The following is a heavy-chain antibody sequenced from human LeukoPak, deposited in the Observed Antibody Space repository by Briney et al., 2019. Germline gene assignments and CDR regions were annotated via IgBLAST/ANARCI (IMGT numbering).Heavy chain of an antibody. V-gene: IGHV1-2*02. CDR3: ARDHGSGSLDFDY. D-gene: IGHD3-10*01. CDR1: GYTFTSYD. CDR2: INPNSGGT. J-gene: IGHJ4*02. Sequence: ASVKVSCKASGYTFTSYDINWVRQATGQGLEWRGWINPNSGGTNYAQKYQGRVTMNRDTSISTAYMELSRLRSGDTAVYYCARDHGSGSLDFDYWGQGTLVTVSS.